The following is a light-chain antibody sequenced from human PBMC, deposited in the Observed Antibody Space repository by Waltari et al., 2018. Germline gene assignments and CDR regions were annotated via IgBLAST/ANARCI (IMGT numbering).Light chain of an antibody. V-gene: IGKV1-12*01. CDR3: QQGNSFPLT. J-gene: IGKJ4*01. CDR1: QDISRW. CDR2: DAS. Sequence: DIQMTQSPSSVSASVGDRVTITCRASQDISRWLAWYQQKAGKAPKFLIYDASTLQSGVPSRFSGSGSGTDFTLTISSLQPEDFATYYCQQGNSFPLTFGGGTKVEI.